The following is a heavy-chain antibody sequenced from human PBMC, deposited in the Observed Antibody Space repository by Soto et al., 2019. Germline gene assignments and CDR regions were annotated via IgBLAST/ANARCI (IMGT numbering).Heavy chain of an antibody. Sequence: QVQLEQWGAGLLKPSETLSLTCAVYGGSFSGYYWSWIRQTPGKGLEWIGEINHRGSTNYNPSLKSHVTISVDTSKNQFYLKLSSVPAADTAVYYGVRKGSGWYRIWGQGTMVTVSS. CDR1: GGSFSGYY. J-gene: IGHJ3*02. D-gene: IGHD6-19*01. CDR3: VRKGSGWYRI. CDR2: INHRGST. V-gene: IGHV4-34*02.